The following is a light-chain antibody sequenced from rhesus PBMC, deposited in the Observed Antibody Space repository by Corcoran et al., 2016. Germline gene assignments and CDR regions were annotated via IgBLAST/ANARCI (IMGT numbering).Light chain of an antibody. J-gene: IGKJ1*01. CDR3: QQGNSNPWT. Sequence: DIQMSQSPSSLSASVGDRVTITCRASQGISSYLNWYQQKPGKAPKLLIYYANSLASGVPSRFSGSGCGTEFTLTISSLQPEEFATYYCQQGNSNPWTFGQGTKVEIK. CDR1: QGISSY. V-gene: IGKV1-32*02. CDR2: YAN.